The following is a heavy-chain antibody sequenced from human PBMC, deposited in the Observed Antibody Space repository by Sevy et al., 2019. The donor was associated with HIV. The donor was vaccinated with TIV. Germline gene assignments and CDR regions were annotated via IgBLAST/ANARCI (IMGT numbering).Heavy chain of an antibody. V-gene: IGHV1-2*02. Sequence: ASVKVSCKASGYTFTGYYMHWVRQAPGQGLEWMGWINPNSGGTNYAQKFQGRVTMTRDTSISTAYMELSRLRSDDTAGDYCARDVGSVVVPAAVYFDYWGQGTLVTVSS. CDR1: GYTFTGYY. J-gene: IGHJ4*02. CDR2: INPNSGGT. D-gene: IGHD2-2*01. CDR3: ARDVGSVVVPAAVYFDY.